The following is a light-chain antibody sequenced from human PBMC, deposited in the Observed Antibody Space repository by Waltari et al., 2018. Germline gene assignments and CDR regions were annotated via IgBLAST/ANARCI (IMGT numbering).Light chain of an antibody. Sequence: QSALTQPASVSGSPGQSITISCTGTSSDVGSSTLVSWYQQHPGKAPKLMIYEVSKRPSGVSNRFSGSKSGNTASLTISGLQAEDEADYYCCSYAGSSTFAVFGGGTKLTVL. CDR1: SSDVGSSTL. J-gene: IGLJ2*01. V-gene: IGLV2-23*02. CDR3: CSYAGSSTFAV. CDR2: EVS.